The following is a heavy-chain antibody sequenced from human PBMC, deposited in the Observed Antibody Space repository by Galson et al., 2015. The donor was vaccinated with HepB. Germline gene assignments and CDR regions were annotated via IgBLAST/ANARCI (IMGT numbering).Heavy chain of an antibody. J-gene: IGHJ6*03. CDR1: GYTFTGYY. CDR3: ARDLNYDILTGYYFDYYYYMDV. Sequence: SVKVSCKASGYTFTGYYMHWVRQAPGQGLEWMGWINPNSGGTNYAQKFQGRVTMTRDTSISTAYMELSRLRSDDTAVYYCARDLNYDILTGYYFDYYYYMDVWGKGTTVTVSS. D-gene: IGHD3-9*01. CDR2: INPNSGGT. V-gene: IGHV1-2*02.